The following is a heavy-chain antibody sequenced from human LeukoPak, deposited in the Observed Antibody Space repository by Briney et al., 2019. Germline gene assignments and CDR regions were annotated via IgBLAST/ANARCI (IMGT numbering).Heavy chain of an antibody. V-gene: IGHV1-69*05. J-gene: IGHJ4*02. CDR2: IIPIFGTA. CDR3: ARIGPLLWFGELFSDY. Sequence: SVKVSCKASGGTFSSYAISWVRQAPGQGLEWMGRIIPIFGTANYAQKFQGRVTITTDESTSTAYMELSSLRSEDTAVYYCARIGPLLWFGELFSDYWGQGTLVTVSS. D-gene: IGHD3-10*01. CDR1: GGTFSSYA.